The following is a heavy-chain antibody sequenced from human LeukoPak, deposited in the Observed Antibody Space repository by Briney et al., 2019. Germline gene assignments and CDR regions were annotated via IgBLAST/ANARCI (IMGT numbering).Heavy chain of an antibody. Sequence: ASVKVSCKASGYTFTSYDINWVRQATGQGLEWMGWMNPNSGNTGYAQKFQGRVTMTRNTSISTAYMELSSLRSEDTAVYYCAGGNYGSGSYHGHEIAFDIWGQGTMVTVSS. CDR2: MNPNSGNT. J-gene: IGHJ3*02. D-gene: IGHD3-10*01. CDR1: GYTFTSYD. V-gene: IGHV1-8*01. CDR3: AGGNYGSGSYHGHEIAFDI.